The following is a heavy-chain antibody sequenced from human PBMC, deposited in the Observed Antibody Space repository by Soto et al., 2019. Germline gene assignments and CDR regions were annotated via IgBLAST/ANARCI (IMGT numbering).Heavy chain of an antibody. Sequence: SETLSLTCAVSGGSLSSSQWWTWVRQPPGKGLEWIGEVDHSGNTNSNQSLKSRVSISIDHSQNQFSLELRSVAAADTAVYYCAGRVGVRPYWGQGALVTVSS. V-gene: IGHV4-4*02. CDR2: VDHSGNT. CDR3: AGRVGVRPY. CDR1: GGSLSSSQW. D-gene: IGHD2-15*01. J-gene: IGHJ4*02.